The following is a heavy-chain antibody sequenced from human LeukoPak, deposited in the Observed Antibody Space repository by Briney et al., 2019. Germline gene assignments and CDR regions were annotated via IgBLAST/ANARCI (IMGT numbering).Heavy chain of an antibody. CDR1: GGSISSYY. Sequence: PSETLSLTCTVSGGSISSYYWSWIRQPPRKGLEWIGYIYYSGSTNYNPSLKSRVTISVDTSKNQFSLKLSSVTAADTAVYYCARQGEMATIIAFDIWGQGTMVTVSS. CDR2: IYYSGST. J-gene: IGHJ3*02. D-gene: IGHD5-24*01. CDR3: ARQGEMATIIAFDI. V-gene: IGHV4-59*08.